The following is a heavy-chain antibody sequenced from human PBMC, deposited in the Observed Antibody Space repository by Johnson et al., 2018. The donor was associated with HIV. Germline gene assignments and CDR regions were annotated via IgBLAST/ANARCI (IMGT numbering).Heavy chain of an antibody. CDR1: GFTFSSYV. J-gene: IGHJ3*02. D-gene: IGHD6-6*01. CDR3: AREFRYSSSPAHYAFDI. CDR2: ITGSGDKT. V-gene: IGHV3-23*04. Sequence: VQLVESGGGLVQPGGSLRLSCAAAGFTFSSYVMTWVRQAPGKGLEWVSTITGSGDKTWYADSVKGPFTISRDNSNNTVFLQMNSLRAEDTAVYYCAREFRYSSSPAHYAFDIWGQGTMVTVSS.